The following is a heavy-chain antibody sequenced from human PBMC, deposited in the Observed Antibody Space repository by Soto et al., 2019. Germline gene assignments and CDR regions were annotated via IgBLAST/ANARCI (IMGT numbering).Heavy chain of an antibody. D-gene: IGHD3-22*01. Sequence: GESLKISCKGSGYSFTSYWIGWVRQMPVKGLEWMGIIYPGDSDTRYSPSFQGQVTISADKSISTAYLQWSSLQASDTAMYYCASPGWEYYDSSGYYLDYWGQGALFTV. J-gene: IGHJ4*02. V-gene: IGHV5-51*01. CDR1: GYSFTSYW. CDR3: ASPGWEYYDSSGYYLDY. CDR2: IYPGDSDT.